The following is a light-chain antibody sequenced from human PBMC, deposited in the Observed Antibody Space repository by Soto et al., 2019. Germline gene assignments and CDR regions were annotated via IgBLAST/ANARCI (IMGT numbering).Light chain of an antibody. V-gene: IGKV3-20*01. J-gene: IGKJ1*01. CDR2: GAS. Sequence: EIVLTQSPGTLSLSPGARATLSCRASQSVSNNYLAWYQRNPGQAPRLLIYGASRRATGIPHRFSGSGSGTDFTLTISRLEPEDFAVDYCQQYDTSPWTLGQGTKVAI. CDR3: QQYDTSPWT. CDR1: QSVSNNY.